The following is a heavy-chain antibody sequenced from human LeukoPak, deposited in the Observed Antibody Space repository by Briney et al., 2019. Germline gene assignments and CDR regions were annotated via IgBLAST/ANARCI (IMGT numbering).Heavy chain of an antibody. Sequence: PGGSLRLSCAASGFTVSSNYMSWVRQAPGKGLEWVSVIYCGGSTYYADSVKGRFTISRDNSKNTLYIHMNSLRAEDTAVYYCATYSSSSRNYYYYYMDVWGKGTTVTVSS. CDR2: IYCGGST. CDR3: ATYSSSSRNYYYYYMDV. CDR1: GFTVSSNY. D-gene: IGHD6-6*01. V-gene: IGHV3-53*01. J-gene: IGHJ6*03.